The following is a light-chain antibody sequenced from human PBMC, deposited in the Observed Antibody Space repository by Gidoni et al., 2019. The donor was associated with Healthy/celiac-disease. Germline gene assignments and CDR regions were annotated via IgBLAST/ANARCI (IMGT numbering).Light chain of an antibody. CDR3: CSYACISTS. J-gene: IGLJ2*01. V-gene: IGLV2-23*01. CDR2: ECS. Sequence: QSALTQPASVSGSPGQSINISCTGTSSDVGSYNLVSWYQQNPGKAPNIMIYECSKRPSGVSNRFSGSKSGNTASLTISGLQAEDEADYYCCSYACISTSIGGGTKLTVL. CDR1: SSDVGSYNL.